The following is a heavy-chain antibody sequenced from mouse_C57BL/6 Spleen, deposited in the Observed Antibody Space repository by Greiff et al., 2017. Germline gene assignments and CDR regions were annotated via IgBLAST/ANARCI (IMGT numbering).Heavy chain of an antibody. J-gene: IGHJ3*01. D-gene: IGHD1-1*01. Sequence: VQLQQSGAELVKPGASVKISCKASGYAFSSYWMNWVKQRPGKGLEWIGQIYPGDGDTNYNGKFKGKATLTADKSSSTAYMQLGSLTSEDSAVYFCARRENYPSTWFAYWGQGTLVTVSA. V-gene: IGHV1-80*01. CDR1: GYAFSSYW. CDR2: IYPGDGDT. CDR3: ARRENYPSTWFAY.